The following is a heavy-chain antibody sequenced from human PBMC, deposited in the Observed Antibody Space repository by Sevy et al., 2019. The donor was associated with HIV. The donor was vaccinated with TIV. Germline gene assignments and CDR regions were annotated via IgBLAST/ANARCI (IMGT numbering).Heavy chain of an antibody. Sequence: GGSLRLSCAASRFIFSDYGMHWVRQAPGKGLEWVAFIRYDGSTKYYADSVKGRFTISRDNSKNTLFLQLNSLRVEDTAVYYCAKDLTVRYSTSSGDFDYWGQGSLVTVSS. CDR1: RFIFSDYG. V-gene: IGHV3-30*02. J-gene: IGHJ4*02. CDR3: AKDLTVRYSTSSGDFDY. D-gene: IGHD6-6*01. CDR2: IRYDGSTK.